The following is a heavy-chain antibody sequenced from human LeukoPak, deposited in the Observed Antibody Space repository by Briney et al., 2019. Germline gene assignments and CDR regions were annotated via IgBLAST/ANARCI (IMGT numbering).Heavy chain of an antibody. CDR2: ISGSGGST. V-gene: IGHV3-23*01. CDR3: AKGVIPAVDY. J-gene: IGHJ4*02. D-gene: IGHD2-2*01. CDR1: GFTFSNYA. Sequence: PGGSLRLSCAASGFTFSNYAMSWVRQAPGKGPEWVSGISGSGGSTYYADSVKGRFTISRDNSKNTLYRQMNSLRAEDTAVYYCAKGVIPAVDYWGQGTLVTVSS.